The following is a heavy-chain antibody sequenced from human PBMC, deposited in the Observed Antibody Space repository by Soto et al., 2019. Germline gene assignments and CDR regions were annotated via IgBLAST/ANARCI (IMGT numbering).Heavy chain of an antibody. V-gene: IGHV1-2*02. CDR1: GYTFTGYY. D-gene: IGHD3-3*01. CDR3: AREWGKRITNFGVVIPARYYYYGMDV. J-gene: IGHJ6*02. Sequence: ASVKVSCKASGYTFTGYYMHWVRQAPGQGLEWMGWINPNSGGTNYAQKFQGRVTMTRDTSISTAYMELSRLRSDDTAVYYCAREWGKRITNFGVVIPARYYYYGMDVWGQGTTVTVSS. CDR2: INPNSGGT.